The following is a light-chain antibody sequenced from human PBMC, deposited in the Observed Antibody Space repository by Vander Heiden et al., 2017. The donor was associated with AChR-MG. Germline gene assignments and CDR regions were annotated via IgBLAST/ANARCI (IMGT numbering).Light chain of an antibody. Sequence: DIVMTQSPLSLPVTPGEPASISCRSSQSLLHSNGYNYLDWYLQKPGQSPQLLIYLGSNRASGVPDRFSGSGSGTDFTLKISRVEAEDVGVYYSRQALQTPLTFGGRTKVEIK. J-gene: IGKJ4*01. CDR3: RQALQTPLT. V-gene: IGKV2-28*01. CDR2: LGS. CDR1: QSLLHSNGYNY.